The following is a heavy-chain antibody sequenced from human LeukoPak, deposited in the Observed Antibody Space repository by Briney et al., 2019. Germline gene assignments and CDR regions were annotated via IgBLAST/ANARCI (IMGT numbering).Heavy chain of an antibody. V-gene: IGHV1-2*02. CDR2: INPNSGGI. CDR1: GYTFTGYY. CDR3: AKAMAGNYYFDH. Sequence: ASAKVSCKASGYTFTGYYIHWVRQAPGQGLEWMGWINPNSGGINYTQKFQGRVTMTRDTSISTAYMELSRLRSDDTAMYYCAKAMAGNYYFDHWGQGTLVTVSS. J-gene: IGHJ4*02. D-gene: IGHD5-24*01.